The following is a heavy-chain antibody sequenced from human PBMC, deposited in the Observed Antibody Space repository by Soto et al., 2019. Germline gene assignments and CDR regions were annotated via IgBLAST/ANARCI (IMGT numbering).Heavy chain of an antibody. D-gene: IGHD1-7*01. J-gene: IGHJ6*02. CDR1: GYTFTSYG. CDR3: ARDLDRNYGYYYYYGMDV. CDR2: ISAYNGNT. V-gene: IGHV1-18*01. Sequence: GASVKVSCKASGYTFTSYGISWVRQAPGQGLEWMGWISAYNGNTNYAQKLQGRVTMTTDTSTSTAYMELRSLRSDDTAVYYCARDLDRNYGYYYYYGMDVWGQGTTVTVSS.